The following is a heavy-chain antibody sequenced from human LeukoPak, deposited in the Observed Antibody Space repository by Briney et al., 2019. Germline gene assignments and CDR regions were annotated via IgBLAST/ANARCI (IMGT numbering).Heavy chain of an antibody. Sequence: GGSLRLSCAASGFTFSTYTMNWVRQAPGKGLEWVSYITSSSSTIYYADSVKGRFTISRDNAKNSLYLQMNSLRAEDTAVYYCARDERGSGDLWGQGTLVTDSS. D-gene: IGHD2-15*01. V-gene: IGHV3-48*01. J-gene: IGHJ4*02. CDR3: ARDERGSGDL. CDR1: GFTFSTYT. CDR2: ITSSSSTI.